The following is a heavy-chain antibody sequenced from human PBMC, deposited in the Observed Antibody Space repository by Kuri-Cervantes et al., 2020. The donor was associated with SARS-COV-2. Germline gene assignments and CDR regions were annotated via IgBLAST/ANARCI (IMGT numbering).Heavy chain of an antibody. Sequence: GSLRLSCTVSGGSISSSSYYWGWIRQPPGKGLEWIGSIYYSGSTYYNPSLKGRVTISVDTSKNQFSLKLSSVTAADTAVYYCARAGYYFDYWGQGTLVTVSS. CDR3: ARAGYYFDY. J-gene: IGHJ4*02. CDR2: IYYSGST. CDR1: GGSISSSSYY. V-gene: IGHV4-39*01.